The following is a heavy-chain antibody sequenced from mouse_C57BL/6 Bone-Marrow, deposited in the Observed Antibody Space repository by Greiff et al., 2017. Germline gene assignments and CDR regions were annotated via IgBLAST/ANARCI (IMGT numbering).Heavy chain of an antibody. V-gene: IGHV5-6*01. J-gene: IGHJ2*01. Sequence: EVKLMESGGDLVKPGGSLKLSYAASGFTFSSYGMSWVRQTPDKRLEWVATISSGGSYTYYPDSVKGRFTISRDNAKNTLYLQMSSLKSEDTAMYYCARHPYRGYFDYWGQGTTLTVS. CDR3: ARHPYRGYFDY. CDR1: GFTFSSYG. D-gene: IGHD2-10*01. CDR2: ISSGGSYT.